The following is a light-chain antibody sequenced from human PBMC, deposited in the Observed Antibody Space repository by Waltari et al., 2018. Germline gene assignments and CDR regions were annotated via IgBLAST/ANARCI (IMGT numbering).Light chain of an antibody. CDR1: QGIRNF. J-gene: IGKJ1*01. Sequence: IQLTRSPSSLSASVGDRVTITCRASQGIRNFLAWYQQKPGKSPTLLIYAASTLQSGVPSRFSGSGSGTDFTLTISSLQPEDFATYYCQQLNSYQWTFGQGTKVEIK. CDR2: AAS. CDR3: QQLNSYQWT. V-gene: IGKV1-9*01.